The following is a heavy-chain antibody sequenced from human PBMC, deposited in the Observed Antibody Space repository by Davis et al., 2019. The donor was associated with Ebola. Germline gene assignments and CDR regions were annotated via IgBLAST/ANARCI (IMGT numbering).Heavy chain of an antibody. D-gene: IGHD3-22*01. V-gene: IGHV4-61*01. J-gene: IGHJ6*02. Sequence: MPSETLSLTCTVSGGSVSSGSYYWSWIRQPPGKGLEWIGYIYYSGSTNYNPSLKSRVTISVDTSKNQFSLKLSSVTAADTAVFYCARGRPPYYYDSSGRDYHHGMDVWGQGTTVTVSS. CDR1: GGSVSSGSYY. CDR3: ARGRPPYYYDSSGRDYHHGMDV. CDR2: IYYSGST.